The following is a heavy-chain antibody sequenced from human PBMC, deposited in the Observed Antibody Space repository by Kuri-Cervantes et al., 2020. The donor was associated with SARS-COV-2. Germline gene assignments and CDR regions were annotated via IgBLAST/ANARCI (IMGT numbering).Heavy chain of an antibody. Sequence: GSLRLSCAVYGGSFSGYYWSWIRQPPGKGLEWIGEISHSGSTNYNPSLKSRVTISVDTSKNQFSLKLSSVTAADTAVYYCARASEEHMIVVVITTGGWFDPWGQGTLVTVSS. V-gene: IGHV4-34*01. J-gene: IGHJ5*02. CDR1: GGSFSGYY. CDR2: ISHSGST. CDR3: ARASEEHMIVVVITTGGWFDP. D-gene: IGHD3-22*01.